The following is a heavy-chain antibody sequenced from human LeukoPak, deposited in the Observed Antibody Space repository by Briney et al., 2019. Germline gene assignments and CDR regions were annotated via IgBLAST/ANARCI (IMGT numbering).Heavy chain of an antibody. CDR2: INPNSGGT. J-gene: IGHJ6*03. CDR3: ARVAARPRCGYYYMDV. D-gene: IGHD6-6*01. Sequence: GASVKVSCKASGYTFTGYYMHWVRQAPGQGLEWRGWINPNSGGTNYARKFQGRVTMTRDPSISTAYRELSRLRSDDTAVYYCARVAARPRCGYYYMDVWGKGNTVTVSS. V-gene: IGHV1-2*02. CDR1: GYTFTGYY.